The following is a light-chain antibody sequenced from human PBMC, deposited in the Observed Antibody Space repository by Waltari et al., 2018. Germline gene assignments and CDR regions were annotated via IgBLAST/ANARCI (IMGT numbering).Light chain of an antibody. CDR2: DAS. CDR1: QGITSR. CDR3: QQANTFPVT. J-gene: IGKJ3*01. V-gene: IGKV1-12*01. Sequence: DIQMTQSPSAVSAFVGDRVIITCRASQGITSRLAWYQQKPGRAPKLLIYDASSLQSGFPSRFSGSGSETDFTLTINNLQPEDIATYFCQQANTFPVTFGPGTKVDIK.